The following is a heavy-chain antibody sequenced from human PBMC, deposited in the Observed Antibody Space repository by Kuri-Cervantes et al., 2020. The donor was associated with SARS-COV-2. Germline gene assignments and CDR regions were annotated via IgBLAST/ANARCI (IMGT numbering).Heavy chain of an antibody. J-gene: IGHJ4*02. CDR2: IYYSGST. CDR1: GGSISSSSYY. CDR3: ARSWEDYYGSGSYPTFDY. D-gene: IGHD3-10*01. Sequence: GSLRLSCTVSGGSISSSSYYWGWIRQPPGKGLEWIGSIYYSGSTYYNPSLKSRVTISVDTSKNQFTLKLSSVTAADTAAYYCARSWEDYYGSGSYPTFDYWGQGTLVTVSS. V-gene: IGHV4-39*01.